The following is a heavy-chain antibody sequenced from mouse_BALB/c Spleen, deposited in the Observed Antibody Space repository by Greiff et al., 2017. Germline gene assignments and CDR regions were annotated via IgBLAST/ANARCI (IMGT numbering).Heavy chain of an antibody. J-gene: IGHJ2*01. D-gene: IGHD2-14*01. Sequence: VQLQQSGAELVRPGSSVKISCKASGYAFSSYWMNWVKQRPGQGLEWIGQIYPGDGDTNYNGKFKGKATLTADKSSSTAYMQLSSLTSEDSAVYFCARGGYRYPGSFFDYWGQGTTRTVSS. CDR1: GYAFSSYW. V-gene: IGHV1-80*01. CDR2: IYPGDGDT. CDR3: ARGGYRYPGSFFDY.